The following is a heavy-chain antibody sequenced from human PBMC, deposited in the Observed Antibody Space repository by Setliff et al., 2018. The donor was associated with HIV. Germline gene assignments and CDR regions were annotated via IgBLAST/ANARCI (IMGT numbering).Heavy chain of an antibody. Sequence: GGSLRLSCAASGFTFSSYSMNWVRQAPGKGLGWVSYISSSSNTIYYADSVKGRFTISRDNAKNSLFLQMNSLRAEDTAVYYCAKETFYYDSSGYWPEPGYYFDYWGQGALVTVSS. CDR2: ISSSSNTI. J-gene: IGHJ4*02. CDR3: AKETFYYDSSGYWPEPGYYFDY. V-gene: IGHV3-48*04. CDR1: GFTFSSYS. D-gene: IGHD3-22*01.